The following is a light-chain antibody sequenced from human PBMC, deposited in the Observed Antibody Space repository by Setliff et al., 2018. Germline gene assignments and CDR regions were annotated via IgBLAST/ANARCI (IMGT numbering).Light chain of an antibody. CDR2: DVS. CDR1: SGDVGGYNY. CDR3: SSYTSSSPYV. J-gene: IGLJ1*01. V-gene: IGLV2-14*01. Sequence: QSVLTQPASVSGSPGQSITISCTGTSGDVGGYNYVSWYQQHPGKAPKLMIYDVSKRPSGVSNRFSGSKSGNTASLTISGLQAEDEADYYCSSYTSSSPYVFGTGTKVTVL.